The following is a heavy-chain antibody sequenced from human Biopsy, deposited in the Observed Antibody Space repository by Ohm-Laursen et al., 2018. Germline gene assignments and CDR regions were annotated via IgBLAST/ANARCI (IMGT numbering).Heavy chain of an antibody. J-gene: IGHJ4*02. V-gene: IGHV1-2*06. CDR1: GYPFSNYY. Sequence: ASVKVSCKVSGYPFSNYYLFWVRQAPGQGLEWMGRINPNSGDTVFARNFQGRVTMTRDTAISTVYMDLRNLRPGDTAVYFCARMEQPHDYWGQGTLVTVPS. CDR3: ARMEQPHDY. D-gene: IGHD6-13*01. CDR2: INPNSGDT.